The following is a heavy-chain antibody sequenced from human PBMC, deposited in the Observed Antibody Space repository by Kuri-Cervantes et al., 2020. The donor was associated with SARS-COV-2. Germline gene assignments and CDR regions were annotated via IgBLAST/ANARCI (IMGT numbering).Heavy chain of an antibody. Sequence: LSLTCAASGFTFSSYGMHWVRQAPGKGLEWVAVIWCDGSNKYYADSVKGRFTISRDNSKNTLYLQMNSLRAEDTAVYYCAREGVVGATTYYYYGMDVWGQGTTVTVSS. V-gene: IGHV3-33*01. CDR3: AREGVVGATTYYYYGMDV. D-gene: IGHD1-26*01. J-gene: IGHJ6*02. CDR1: GFTFSSYG. CDR2: IWCDGSNK.